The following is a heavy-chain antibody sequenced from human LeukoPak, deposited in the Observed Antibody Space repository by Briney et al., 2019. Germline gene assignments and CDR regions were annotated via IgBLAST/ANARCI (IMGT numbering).Heavy chain of an antibody. D-gene: IGHD6-19*01. CDR1: GLTFSDYY. CDR2: ISSSSSYT. Sequence: GGSLRLSCAASGLTFSDYYMSWIRQAPGKGLEWVSYISSSSSYTNYADSVKGRFTISRDNAKNSLYLQMNSLRAEDTAVYYCARALHSSGWYFDYWGQGTLVTVSS. CDR3: ARALHSSGWYFDY. V-gene: IGHV3-11*06. J-gene: IGHJ4*02.